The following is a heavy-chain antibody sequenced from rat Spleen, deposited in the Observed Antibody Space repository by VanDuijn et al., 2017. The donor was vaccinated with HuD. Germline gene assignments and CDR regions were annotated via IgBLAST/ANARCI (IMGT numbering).Heavy chain of an antibody. D-gene: IGHD1-2*01. CDR2: IVYDGSSY. V-gene: IGHV5-17*01. Sequence: EVQLVESGGGLVQPGRSLRLSCAGSGFTFSEYAMAWVRQAPTKCLEWVATIVYDGSSYYYRDSVKGRFTISRENAKNYLYLQIGSLMSQDTATYYCSRLGGKYSSYNYLDNWGQGDKVTVSS. CDR1: GFTFSEYA. J-gene: IGHJ2*01. CDR3: SRLGGKYSSYNYLDN.